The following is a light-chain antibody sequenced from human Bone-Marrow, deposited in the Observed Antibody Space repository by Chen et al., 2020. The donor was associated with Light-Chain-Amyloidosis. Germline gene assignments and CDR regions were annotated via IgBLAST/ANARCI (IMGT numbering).Light chain of an antibody. CDR1: QGISNC. CDR2: AAS. CDR3: QKYNSAPPA. J-gene: IGKJ4*01. Sequence: DIQMTQSPSSLSASIGDRVTITCRASQGISNCLAWFQRKPGKVPKLLIYAASTLQSGVPSRFSGSGSGTDFTLTISCLQPEDVATYYCQKYNSAPPAFGEGTKVEIK. V-gene: IGKV1-27*01.